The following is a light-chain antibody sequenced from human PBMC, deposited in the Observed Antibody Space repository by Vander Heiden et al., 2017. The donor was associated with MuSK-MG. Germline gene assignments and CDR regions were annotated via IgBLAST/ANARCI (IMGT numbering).Light chain of an antibody. J-gene: IGLJ2*01. V-gene: IGLV2-14*03. CDR2: NVT. CDR1: ISCIGGYMY. CDR3: SAYSSQTTLA. Sequence: SPLTQPASLSGSPGHSITISFTCTISCIGGYMYVSWHQQHTGKATKLIIYNVTERSSGASSRFSASTSGKTASLTSSGHQPEDAAVYYCSAYSSQTTLAFGGGTTLTVL.